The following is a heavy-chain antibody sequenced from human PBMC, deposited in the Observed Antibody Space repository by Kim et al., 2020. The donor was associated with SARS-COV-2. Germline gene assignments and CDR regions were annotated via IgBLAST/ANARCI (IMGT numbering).Heavy chain of an antibody. Sequence: SETLSLTCTVSGGSISSSSYYWGWIRQPPGKGLEWIGSIYYSRSTYYNPSLKSRVTISVDTSKNQFSLKLSSVTAADTAVYYCAALWFGELYYYYYGMDVWGQGTTVTVSS. V-gene: IGHV4-39*01. J-gene: IGHJ6*02. CDR1: GGSISSSSYY. CDR3: AALWFGELYYYYYGMDV. D-gene: IGHD3-10*01. CDR2: IYYSRST.